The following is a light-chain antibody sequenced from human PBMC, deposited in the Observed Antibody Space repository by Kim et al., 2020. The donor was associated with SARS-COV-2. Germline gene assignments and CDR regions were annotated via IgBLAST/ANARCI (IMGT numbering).Light chain of an antibody. Sequence: QSVLTQPPSASGTPGQRVTISCSGSSSDIGINYVYWYQQLPGKAPKLLIFTNNQRPSGVPDRFSGSKSGTSASLAISGLRSEDEADYYCAAWDNSLSYWVFGGGTQLTVL. J-gene: IGLJ3*02. V-gene: IGLV1-47*02. CDR2: TNN. CDR3: AAWDNSLSYWV. CDR1: SSDIGINY.